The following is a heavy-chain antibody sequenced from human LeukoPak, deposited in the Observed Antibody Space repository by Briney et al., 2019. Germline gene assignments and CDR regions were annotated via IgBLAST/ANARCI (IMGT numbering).Heavy chain of an antibody. J-gene: IGHJ6*02. CDR1: GFTFSSYS. Sequence: GGSLRLSCAASGFTFSSYSMNWVRQAPGKGLEWVSSISSSSSYIYYADSVKGRFTISRDNAKNSLYLQMNSLRAEDTAVYYCARLDTVTPGVYGMDVWGQGTTVTVSS. CDR3: ARLDTVTPGVYGMDV. CDR2: ISSSSSYI. D-gene: IGHD4-17*01. V-gene: IGHV3-21*01.